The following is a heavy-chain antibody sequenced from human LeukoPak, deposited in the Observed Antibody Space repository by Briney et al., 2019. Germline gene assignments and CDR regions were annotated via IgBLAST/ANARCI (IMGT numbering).Heavy chain of an antibody. CDR2: IKQDESDK. V-gene: IGHV3-7*03. J-gene: IGHJ4*02. Sequence: HPGGSLRLSCAASGFTFSNYWMSWVRQAPGKGPEWVANIKQDESDKFYVDSVKGRFTISRDNSKNTLYLQMNSLRAEDTAVYYCARIPIVLITSGGYWGQGTLVTVSS. D-gene: IGHD3-22*01. CDR3: ARIPIVLITSGGY. CDR1: GFTFSNYW.